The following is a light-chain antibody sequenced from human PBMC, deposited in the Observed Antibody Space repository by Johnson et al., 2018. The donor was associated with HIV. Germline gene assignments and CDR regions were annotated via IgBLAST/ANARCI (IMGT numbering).Light chain of an antibody. CDR3: GTWDSSLRVGF. V-gene: IGLV1-51*02. CDR1: TSTIGNNF. J-gene: IGLJ1*01. Sequence: QSILTQPPSVSAAPGQKVTISCSGNTSTIGNNFVSWYQLLPGTAPKLLIYKNTQRPSGIPDRFSGSKSGTSATLGITGLQTGDEADYYCGTWDSSLRVGFFGTGTNVTVL. CDR2: KNT.